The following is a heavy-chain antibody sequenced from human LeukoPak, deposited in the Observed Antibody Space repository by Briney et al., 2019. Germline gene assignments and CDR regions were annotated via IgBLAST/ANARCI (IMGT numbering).Heavy chain of an antibody. V-gene: IGHV4-61*01. CDR1: GGSVSSGSYY. CDR2: IYYSGST. D-gene: IGHD6-13*01. Sequence: PSETLSLTCTVSGGSVSSGSYYWSWIRQPPGKGLEWIGYIYYSGSTNYNPSLKSRVTISVDTSENQFSLKLSSVTAADTAVYYCARVLRGSSWWEVDYWGQGTLVTVSS. J-gene: IGHJ4*02. CDR3: ARVLRGSSWWEVDY.